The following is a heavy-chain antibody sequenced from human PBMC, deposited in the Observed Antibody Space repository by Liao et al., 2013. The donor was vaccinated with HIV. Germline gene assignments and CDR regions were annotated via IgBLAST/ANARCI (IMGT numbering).Heavy chain of an antibody. CDR3: AREGGYGRLQGFDY. V-gene: IGHV4-61*02. D-gene: IGHD4-11*01. CDR1: GGSVTSGSYY. CDR2: IYTSGST. J-gene: IGHJ4*02. Sequence: QVQLQESGPGLVKPSQTLSLTCIVSGGSVTSGSYYWSWIRQPAGKGLEWIGRIYTSGSTNYNPSLKSRVTISVDTSKNQFSLKLNSVTAADTAVYYCAREGGYGRLQGFDYWGQGTLVTVSS.